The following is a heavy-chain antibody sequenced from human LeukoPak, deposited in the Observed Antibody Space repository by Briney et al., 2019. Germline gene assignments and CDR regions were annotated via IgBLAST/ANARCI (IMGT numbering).Heavy chain of an antibody. D-gene: IGHD6-13*01. CDR1: GGSISSGGYY. J-gene: IGHJ5*02. V-gene: IGHV4-31*03. Sequence: SETLSLTCTVSGGSISSGGYYWSWLRQHPGKGLEWIGYIYYSGSTYYNPSLKSRVTISVDTSKNQFSLKLSSVTAADTAVYYCARSAIYTTKKDSSSWYNWFDPWGQGTLVTVSS. CDR3: ARSAIYTTKKDSSSWYNWFDP. CDR2: IYYSGST.